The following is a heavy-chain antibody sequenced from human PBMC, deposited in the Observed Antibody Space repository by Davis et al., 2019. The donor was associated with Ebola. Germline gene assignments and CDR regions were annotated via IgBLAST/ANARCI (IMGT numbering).Heavy chain of an antibody. V-gene: IGHV1-2*02. D-gene: IGHD5-12*01. CDR3: ARDLSYSGYDPPTRGAFDI. CDR2: INPNSGGT. CDR1: GYTFTGYY. Sequence: ASVKVSCKASGYTFTGYYMHWVRQAPGQGLEWMGWINPNSGGTNYAQKFQGRVTMTRDTSISTAYMELRRLRSDDTAVYYCARDLSYSGYDPPTRGAFDIWGQGTMVTVSS. J-gene: IGHJ3*02.